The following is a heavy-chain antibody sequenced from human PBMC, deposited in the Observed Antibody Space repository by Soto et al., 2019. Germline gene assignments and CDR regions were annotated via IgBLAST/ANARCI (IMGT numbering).Heavy chain of an antibody. J-gene: IGHJ4*02. CDR2: ISYDGSNK. CDR3: ARDERLGGYSYGFASDY. CDR1: GFTFSSYA. D-gene: IGHD5-18*01. V-gene: IGHV3-30-3*01. Sequence: GGSLILSCAASGFTFSSYAMHWVRQAPGKGLEWVAVISYDGSNKYYADSVKGRFTISRDNSKNTLYLQMNSLRAEDTAVYYCARDERLGGYSYGFASDYWGQGTLVTVSS.